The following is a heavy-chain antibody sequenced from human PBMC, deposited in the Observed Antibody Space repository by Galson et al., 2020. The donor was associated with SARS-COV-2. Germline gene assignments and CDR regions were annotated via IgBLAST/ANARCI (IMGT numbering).Heavy chain of an antibody. V-gene: IGHV3-7*01. CDR3: IPEAWSEAFDI. D-gene: IGHD2-2*02. CDR1: RFSFNKYW. Sequence: QLGESLKISCASSRFSFNKYWMSWVRQAPGKGLEWVANISQDGSEKYYVDSVKGRFTISRDNAKNSLYLRMNSLRAEDTAVYYCIPEAWSEAFDIWGQGTMVTVSS. CDR2: ISQDGSEK. J-gene: IGHJ3*02.